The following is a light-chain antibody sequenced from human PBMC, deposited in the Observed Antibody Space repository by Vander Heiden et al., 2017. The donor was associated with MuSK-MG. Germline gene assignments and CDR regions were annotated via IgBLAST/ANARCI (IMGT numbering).Light chain of an antibody. CDR2: GVT. J-gene: IGLJ2*01. Sequence: QSARTHPRSVSGPPGQSATTSCTGTNSDVGAYNFVSWYQQHPGKAPKLMIYGVTKRPSGVPDRFSGSKSVNTASLTISGLQAEDDADYYCCSYAGSYVVFGGGTKLTVL. V-gene: IGLV2-11*01. CDR3: CSYAGSYVV. CDR1: NSDVGAYNF.